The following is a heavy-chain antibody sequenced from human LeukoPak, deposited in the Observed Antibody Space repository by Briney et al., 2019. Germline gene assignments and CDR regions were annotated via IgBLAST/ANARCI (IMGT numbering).Heavy chain of an antibody. Sequence: TSETLSLTCTVSGCSISSGGYYWSWIRQHPGKGLEWIGYIYYSGSTYYNPSLKSRVTISVDTSKNRFSLKLSSVTAADTVVYYCARQPYSSSCFDCWGQGTLVTVSS. CDR3: ARQPYSSSCFDC. V-gene: IGHV4-31*03. CDR2: IYYSGST. J-gene: IGHJ4*02. D-gene: IGHD6-13*01. CDR1: GCSISSGGYY.